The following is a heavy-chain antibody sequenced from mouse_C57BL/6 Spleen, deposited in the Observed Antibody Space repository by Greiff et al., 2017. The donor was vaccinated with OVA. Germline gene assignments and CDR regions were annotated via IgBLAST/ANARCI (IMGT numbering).Heavy chain of an antibody. CDR1: GYTFTSYW. D-gene: IGHD2-2*01. CDR2: IDPSDSYT. Sequence: QVQLQQPGAELVMPGASVKLSCKASGYTFTSYWMHWVKQRPGQGLEWIGEIDPSDSYTNYNQKFKGKSTLTVDKSSSTAYMQLSSLTSEDSAVYYWARFYYAYAGAAMDYWGQGTSVTVSS. V-gene: IGHV1-69*01. CDR3: ARFYYAYAGAAMDY. J-gene: IGHJ4*01.